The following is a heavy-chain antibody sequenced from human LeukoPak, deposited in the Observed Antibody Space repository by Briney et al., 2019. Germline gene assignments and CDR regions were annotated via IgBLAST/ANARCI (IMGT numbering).Heavy chain of an antibody. CDR1: GDSISSSY. CDR3: ARGGITGFDP. J-gene: IGHJ5*02. D-gene: IGHD1-14*01. V-gene: IGHV4-59*01. Sequence: SETLSLTCTVSGDSISSSYWSWIRQPPGKGLEWIGYVYYTGSSYYNPSLKSRATTSIDMSKNQFSLKLTSMTAADTAVYYCARGGITGFDPWGQGTLVTVSS. CDR2: VYYTGSS.